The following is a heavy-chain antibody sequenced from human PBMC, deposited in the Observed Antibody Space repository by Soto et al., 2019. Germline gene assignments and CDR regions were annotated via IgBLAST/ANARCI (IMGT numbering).Heavy chain of an antibody. V-gene: IGHV4-34*01. CDR2: INHSGST. J-gene: IGHJ4*02. D-gene: IGHD3-10*01. CDR1: GGSFSGYY. CDR3: ARSLRRGPPFDY. Sequence: SETLSLTCAVYGGSFSGYYWTWIRQPPGTGLEWIGEINHSGSTNYNPSLKSRVTISVDTSKNQFSLKLTSVTAADTAVYYCARSLRRGPPFDYWGQGTLVTVSS.